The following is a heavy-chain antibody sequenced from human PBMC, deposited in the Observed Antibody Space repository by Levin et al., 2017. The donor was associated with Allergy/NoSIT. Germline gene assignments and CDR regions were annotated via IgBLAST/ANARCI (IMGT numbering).Heavy chain of an antibody. D-gene: IGHD3-3*01. J-gene: IGHJ4*02. CDR1: GGSFSGYY. CDR3: ARGDTIFGSFDY. CDR2: INHSGST. V-gene: IGHV4-34*01. Sequence: SETLSLTCAVYGGSFSGYYWSWIRQPPGKGLEWIGEINHSGSTNYNPSLKSRVTISVDTSKNQFSLKLSSVTAADTAVYYCARGDTIFGSFDYWGQGTLVTVSS.